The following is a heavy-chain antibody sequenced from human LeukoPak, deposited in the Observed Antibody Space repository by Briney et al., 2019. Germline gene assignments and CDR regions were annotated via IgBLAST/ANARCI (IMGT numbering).Heavy chain of an antibody. CDR2: ITGSGDGT. Sequence: GGSLILSCAASGFTFSTYAMTWVRQAPGKGLEWVSSITGSGDGTSAADSVTGRFSISRDNSKSTLYLQMNGLRVEDTAVYYCAKAGLVRGGALDSWGQGTLVTVSS. CDR3: AKAGLVRGGALDS. V-gene: IGHV3-23*01. J-gene: IGHJ4*02. D-gene: IGHD4/OR15-4a*01. CDR1: GFTFSTYA.